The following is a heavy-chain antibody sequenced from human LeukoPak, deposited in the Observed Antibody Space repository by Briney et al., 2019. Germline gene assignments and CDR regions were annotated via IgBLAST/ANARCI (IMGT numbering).Heavy chain of an antibody. Sequence: GESLKISCKGSGYSFTSYWIGWVRQMPGKGLEWMGIIYPGDSDTRYSPSFQGQATISADKSISTAYLQWSSLKASDTATYYCARGDARYCSGGSCPLDYWGQGTLVTVSS. CDR1: GYSFTSYW. V-gene: IGHV5-51*01. CDR3: ARGDARYCSGGSCPLDY. CDR2: IYPGDSDT. D-gene: IGHD2-15*01. J-gene: IGHJ4*02.